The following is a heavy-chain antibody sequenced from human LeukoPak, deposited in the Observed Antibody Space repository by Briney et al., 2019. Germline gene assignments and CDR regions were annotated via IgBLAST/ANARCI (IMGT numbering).Heavy chain of an antibody. J-gene: IGHJ4*02. V-gene: IGHV3-7*01. Sequence: GGSLRLSCAASGFTFSSYWMSWVRQAPGKGLEWVANIKQDGSEKYYVDSVKGRFTISRDNAKNSLYLQMNSLRAEDTAVYYCARDGAYYDILTGYSRGFDYWGQGTLVIVSS. D-gene: IGHD3-9*01. CDR1: GFTFSSYW. CDR3: ARDGAYYDILTGYSRGFDY. CDR2: IKQDGSEK.